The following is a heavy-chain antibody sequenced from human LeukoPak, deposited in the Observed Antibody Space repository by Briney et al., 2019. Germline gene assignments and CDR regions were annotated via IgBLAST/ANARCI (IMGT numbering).Heavy chain of an antibody. CDR1: GYTFTSYG. CDR3: ASRARYYYDRGAFDI. V-gene: IGHV1-18*01. D-gene: IGHD3-22*01. CDR2: ISAYNGNT. J-gene: IGHJ3*02. Sequence: GASVKVSCKASGYTFTSYGSSWVRQAPGQGLEWMGWISAYNGNTNYAQKLQGRVTMTTDTSTSTAYMELRSLRSDDTAVYYCASRARYYYDRGAFDIWGQGTMVTVSS.